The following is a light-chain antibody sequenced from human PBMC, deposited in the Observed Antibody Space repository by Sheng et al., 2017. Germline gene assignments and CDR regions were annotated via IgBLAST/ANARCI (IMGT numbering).Light chain of an antibody. V-gene: IGKV1-9*01. Sequence: DIQLTQSPSFLSASVGDRVTITCRASQGISTSLAWYQQKPGKAPKVLIYAASTLHSGVPSRFSGSGSGTEFTLTISSLQPEDFATYYCQEINSFPFTFGGGTKVEI. CDR3: QEINSFPFT. CDR1: QGISTS. J-gene: IGKJ4*01. CDR2: AAS.